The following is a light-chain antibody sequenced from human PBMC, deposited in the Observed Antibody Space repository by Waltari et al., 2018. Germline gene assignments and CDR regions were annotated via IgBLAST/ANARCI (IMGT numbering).Light chain of an antibody. Sequence: QSVLTQPPSASGTPGQRVPISCSGSSSNIGSNTVNWYQQLPGTAPNLLSYSNNQRPSGVPDRFSGSKSGTSASLAISGLQSEDEADYYWAAWDDSLNGPVFGGGTKLTVL. CDR2: SNN. J-gene: IGLJ3*02. V-gene: IGLV1-44*01. CDR1: SSNIGSNT. CDR3: AAWDDSLNGPV.